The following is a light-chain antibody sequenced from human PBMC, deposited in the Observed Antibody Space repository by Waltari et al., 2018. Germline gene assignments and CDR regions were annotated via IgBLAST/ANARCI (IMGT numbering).Light chain of an antibody. V-gene: IGLV3-25*03. CDR3: QSPSSSGSYHWL. CDR1: TLSKEY. J-gene: IGLJ3*02. Sequence: SYELTQPPSVAVSPGQTVRITCSGGTLSKEYAYWYQQKPGQAPILLIYKDTKRPSGIPEGFSGSTSGTTVTLTITGVQAEDEAAYYCQSPSSSGSYHWLFGGGTKLTVL. CDR2: KDT.